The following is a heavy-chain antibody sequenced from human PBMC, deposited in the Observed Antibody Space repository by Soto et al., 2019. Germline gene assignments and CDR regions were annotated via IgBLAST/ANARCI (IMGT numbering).Heavy chain of an antibody. CDR2: IYYSGST. Sequence: QVQLQESGPGLVKPSQTLSLTCTVSGGSISSGGYYWSWIRQHPGKGLEWIGYIYYSGSTYYNPSLQSRVTRSVDTSKNQCSLKLSSVPAADTAVYYCALTRGGNYCYYGMVVWGQGTTVTVSS. J-gene: IGHJ6*02. CDR3: ALTRGGNYCYYGMVV. CDR1: GGSISSGGYY. V-gene: IGHV4-31*03. D-gene: IGHD3-16*01.